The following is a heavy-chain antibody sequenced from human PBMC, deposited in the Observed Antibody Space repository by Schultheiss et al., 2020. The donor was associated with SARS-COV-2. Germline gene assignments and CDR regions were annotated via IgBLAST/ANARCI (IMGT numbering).Heavy chain of an antibody. D-gene: IGHD2-15*01. CDR1: GGSISSSNW. V-gene: IGHV4-4*07. CDR2: IYTSGST. J-gene: IGHJ4*02. Sequence: SETLSLTCAVSGGSISSSNWWSWIRQPAGKGLEWIGRIYTSGSTNYNPSLKSRVTMSIDTSKSQFSLKLSSVTAADTAVYYCARVLLTPGGRYFDYWGQGTLVTVSS. CDR3: ARVLLTPGGRYFDY.